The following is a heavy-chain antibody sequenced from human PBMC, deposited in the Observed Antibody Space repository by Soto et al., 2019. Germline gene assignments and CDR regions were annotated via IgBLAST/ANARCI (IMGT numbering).Heavy chain of an antibody. V-gene: IGHV1-18*01. CDR1: GYTFHDYS. CDR2: INPYIAYA. Sequence: QVQLVQSGAEVREPGASVKVSCKASGYTFHDYSISWVRQAPGQGLEWMGWINPYIAYAQFAQNLGERLSMTANTPTNTAYRELRNLRSADTSVYYGASNSNDLYGWLDPWGQGTLVTVSS. J-gene: IGHJ5*02. CDR3: ASNSNDLYGWLDP. D-gene: IGHD4-4*01.